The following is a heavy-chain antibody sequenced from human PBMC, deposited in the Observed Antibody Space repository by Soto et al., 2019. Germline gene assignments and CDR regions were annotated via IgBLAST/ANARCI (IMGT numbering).Heavy chain of an antibody. CDR3: AKDLSSYYYFDF. CDR1: GFTFGIYA. V-gene: IGHV3-23*01. J-gene: IGHJ4*02. Sequence: EVPLLESGGDLVQPGGSLRLSCAASGFTFGIYAMTWVRQAPGKGLEWVSTISATGGSTFYADSVKGRFTISRDNSKNTLYLQMNSLRAEDTAIYYCAKDLSSYYYFDFWGQGTLVTVSS. D-gene: IGHD2-15*01. CDR2: ISATGGST.